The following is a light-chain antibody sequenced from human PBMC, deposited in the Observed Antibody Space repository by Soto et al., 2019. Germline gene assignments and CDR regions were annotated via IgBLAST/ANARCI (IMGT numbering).Light chain of an antibody. Sequence: EVVLTQSPATLSLSPGEGATLSSRSTPSIGNYLAWYQQKPGQAPRLLIYCPSNRATGIPDRFSGSGCGTDFTLTISRLEHEDFAVYYCQQYGSSHPITFGQGTRLEIK. J-gene: IGKJ5*01. CDR1: PSIGNY. V-gene: IGKV3-20*01. CDR2: CPS. CDR3: QQYGSSHPIT.